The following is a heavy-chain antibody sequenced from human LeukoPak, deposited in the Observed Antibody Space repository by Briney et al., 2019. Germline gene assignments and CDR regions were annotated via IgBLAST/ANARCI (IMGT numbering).Heavy chain of an antibody. V-gene: IGHV3-30-3*01. D-gene: IGHD6-13*01. J-gene: IGHJ4*02. CDR1: GFTFSSYA. CDR2: ISYDGSNK. CDR3: ASGRQLGY. Sequence: GGSLRLSCAASGFTFSSYAMHWVRQAPGKGLEWVAVISYDGSNKYYADSVKGRFTISRDNSKNTLYLQMNSLRAEDTAVYYCASGRQLGYWGQGTLVTVSS.